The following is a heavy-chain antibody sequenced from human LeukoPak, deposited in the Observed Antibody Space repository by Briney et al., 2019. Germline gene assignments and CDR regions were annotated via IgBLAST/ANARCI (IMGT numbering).Heavy chain of an antibody. V-gene: IGHV3-11*06. J-gene: IGHJ4*02. CDR2: VNGRGTYI. D-gene: IGHD1-1*01. Sequence: GGSLRLSCVASGFTFSDYFMSWVRQAPGKGLEWLSYVNGRGTYIDYAESLKGRITISRDNAQNSLYLQMNSLRVEDTAVYYCARSGREATEIDYWGQGTLVTVSS. CDR1: GFTFSDYF. CDR3: ARSGREATEIDY.